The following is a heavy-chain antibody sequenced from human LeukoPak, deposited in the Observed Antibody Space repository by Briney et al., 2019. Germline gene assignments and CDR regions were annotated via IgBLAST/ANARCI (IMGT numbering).Heavy chain of an antibody. CDR1: GGSISSYY. D-gene: IGHD3-22*01. CDR3: ARDQRYYYDSSGYSSED. Sequence: SETLSLTRTVSGGSISSYYWSWIRQPPGKGLEWIGYIYYSGSTNYNPSLKSRVTISVDTSKNQFSLKLSSVTAADTAVYYCARDQRYYYDSSGYSSEDWGQGTLVTVSS. J-gene: IGHJ4*02. CDR2: IYYSGST. V-gene: IGHV4-59*12.